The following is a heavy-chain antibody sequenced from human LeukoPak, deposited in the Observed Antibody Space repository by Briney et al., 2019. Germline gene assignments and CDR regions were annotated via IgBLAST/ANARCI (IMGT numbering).Heavy chain of an antibody. CDR3: ARGVGSCSGGSCPYYYYYYMDV. V-gene: IGHV3-21*01. CDR2: ITSSSSYI. J-gene: IGHJ6*03. D-gene: IGHD2-15*01. CDR1: GFTFSSYS. Sequence: PGGSLRLSCAASGFTFSSYSMNWVRQAPGKGLEWVSSITSSSSYIYYADSVKGRFTISRDNAKNSLYLQMNSLRAEDTAVYYCARGVGSCSGGSCPYYYYYYMDVWGKGTTVTVSS.